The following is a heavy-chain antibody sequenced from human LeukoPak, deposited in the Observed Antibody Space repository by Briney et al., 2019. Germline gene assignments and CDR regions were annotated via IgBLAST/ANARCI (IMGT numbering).Heavy chain of an antibody. V-gene: IGHV3-74*01. CDR3: ARDVSRGYYDSSGPRGGLDV. CDR2: GSNT. D-gene: IGHD3-22*01. Sequence: GSNTSYADSVKGLFTISRDNAKNTLYLQMNSLRAEDTAVYYCARDVSRGYYDSSGPRGGLDVWGQGTTVTVSS. J-gene: IGHJ6*02.